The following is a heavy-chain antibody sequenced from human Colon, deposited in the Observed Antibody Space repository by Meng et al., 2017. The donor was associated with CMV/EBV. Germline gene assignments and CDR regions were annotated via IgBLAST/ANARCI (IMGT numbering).Heavy chain of an antibody. CDR3: TWYIALGDEVGWSVH. V-gene: IGHV4-31*03. Sequence: QVQLQESGPGLVRPSQTLSLTCTVSGGSISTGGYYWSWIRLHPGKGLEWIGYIYSSGTTYYNPSLKSRLTISVDTSKNQFFLNLNSVTAADTAVYYSTWYIALGDEVGWSVHWRQGVLVTVSS. CDR1: GGSISTGGYY. D-gene: IGHD2-8*01. CDR2: IYSSGTT. J-gene: IGHJ4*02.